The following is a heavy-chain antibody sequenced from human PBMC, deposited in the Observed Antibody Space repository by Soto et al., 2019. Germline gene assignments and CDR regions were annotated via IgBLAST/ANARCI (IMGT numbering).Heavy chain of an antibody. J-gene: IGHJ6*02. Sequence: QVQLVQSGAEVKKPGASVKVSCKASGYTFTNYYMHWVRQAPGQGLEWMGIIIPSDGRTSYAQKFQGRVIMTRDTPTSTVYMDLSSLRSEDTAVYYCARSTVTTPNYFYYAMDVWGQGTTVTVSS. CDR1: GYTFTNYY. CDR3: ARSTVTTPNYFYYAMDV. D-gene: IGHD4-17*01. V-gene: IGHV1-46*01. CDR2: IIPSDGRT.